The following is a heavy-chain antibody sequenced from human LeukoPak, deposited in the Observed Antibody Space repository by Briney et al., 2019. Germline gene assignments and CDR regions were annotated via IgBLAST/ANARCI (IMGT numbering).Heavy chain of an antibody. CDR2: VIHVLGVV. CDR3: AKDREMATGAFDI. Sequence: GASVKVSCKASGGTFSTSSISWVRQAPGQGLEWMGRVIHVLGVVNYAQKFQGRVTITADISTSTAYMELNSLRYEDTAVYYCAKDREMATGAFDIWGQGTMVTVSS. CDR1: GGTFSTSS. D-gene: IGHD5-24*01. J-gene: IGHJ3*02. V-gene: IGHV1-69*04.